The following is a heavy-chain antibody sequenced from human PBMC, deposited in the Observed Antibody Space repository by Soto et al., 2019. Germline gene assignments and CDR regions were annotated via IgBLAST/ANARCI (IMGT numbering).Heavy chain of an antibody. Sequence: ASVKVSCKASGYIFSNYGITWVRQAPGQGLEWMGWISGYNGNTDYAQKLQGRVTMTTDTSSSTAYMELRSLRSDDTAVYYCARDEVPAANWLDPWGQGTLVTVSS. J-gene: IGHJ5*02. V-gene: IGHV1-18*01. CDR3: ARDEVPAANWLDP. CDR1: GYIFSNYG. D-gene: IGHD2-2*01. CDR2: ISGYNGNT.